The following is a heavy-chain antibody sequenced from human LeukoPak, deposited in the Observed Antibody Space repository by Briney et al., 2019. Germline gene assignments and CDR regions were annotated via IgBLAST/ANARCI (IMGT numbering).Heavy chain of an antibody. J-gene: IGHJ5*02. CDR3: ARVSPLPWGYSSSGGWFDP. CDR1: GFTVSSNY. D-gene: IGHD6-13*01. Sequence: GGSLRLSCAASGFTVSSNYMSWVRQAPGKGLEWVSVIYSGGSTYYADSVKGRFTISRDNSKNTLYLQMNSLRAEDTAVYYCARVSPLPWGYSSSGGWFDPWGQGTLVTVSS. V-gene: IGHV3-53*01. CDR2: IYSGGST.